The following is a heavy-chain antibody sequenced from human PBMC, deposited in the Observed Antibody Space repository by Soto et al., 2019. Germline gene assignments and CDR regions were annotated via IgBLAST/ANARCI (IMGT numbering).Heavy chain of an antibody. CDR3: AKATSATCTGSICYSFDY. Sequence: GSLRLSCVASVFTFSSYAMSWVRQAPGQRLEWVATFSGGRDTTWHADSVKGRFTVSRDSSKNTLSLQMNSLRPEDTALYYCAKATSATCTGSICYSFDYWGQGTLATVYS. J-gene: IGHJ4*02. V-gene: IGHV3-23*01. CDR2: FSGGRDTT. D-gene: IGHD2-21*01. CDR1: VFTFSSYA.